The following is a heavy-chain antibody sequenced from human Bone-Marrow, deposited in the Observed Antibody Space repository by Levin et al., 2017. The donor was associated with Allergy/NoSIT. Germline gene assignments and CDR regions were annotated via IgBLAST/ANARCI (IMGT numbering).Heavy chain of an antibody. V-gene: IGHV1-2*02. CDR2: INPNNGDT. CDR1: GYTITGYY. D-gene: IGHD1-1*01. CDR3: ARGSGTGWVDH. J-gene: IGHJ4*02. Sequence: PGESLKISCKASGYTITGYYIHWVRQAPGQGLVWMGWINPNNGDTKYGQKFHGRVTMTRDTSISTVYLELSGLRSDDTAVYLCARGSGTGWVDHWGQGTLVTVSS.